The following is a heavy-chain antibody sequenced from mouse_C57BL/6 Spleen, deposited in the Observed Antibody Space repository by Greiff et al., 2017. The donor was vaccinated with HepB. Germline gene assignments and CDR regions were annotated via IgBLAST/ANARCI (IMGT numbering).Heavy chain of an antibody. D-gene: IGHD2-13*01. CDR2: IDPENGDT. CDR1: GFNIKDDY. CDR3: TYDSRGFDY. Sequence: VQLQQSGAELVRPGASVKLSCTASGFNIKDDYMHWVKQRPEQGLEWIGWIDPENGDTEYASKFQGKATITADTSSNTAYLQLSSLTSEDTAVYYCTYDSRGFDYWGQGTTLTVSS. J-gene: IGHJ2*01. V-gene: IGHV14-4*01.